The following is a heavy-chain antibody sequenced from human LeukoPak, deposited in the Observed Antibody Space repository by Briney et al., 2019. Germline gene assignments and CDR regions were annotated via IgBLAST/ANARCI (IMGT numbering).Heavy chain of an antibody. J-gene: IGHJ5*02. V-gene: IGHV4-39*01. Sequence: PSETLSLACTVSGGSISSSSYYWGWIRQPPGKGLEWIGSIYYSGSTYYNPSLKSRVTISVDTSKNQFSLKLSSVTAADTAVYYCARGGNIAVQPWFDPWGQGTLVTVSS. D-gene: IGHD6-19*01. CDR3: ARGGNIAVQPWFDP. CDR1: GGSISSSSYY. CDR2: IYYSGST.